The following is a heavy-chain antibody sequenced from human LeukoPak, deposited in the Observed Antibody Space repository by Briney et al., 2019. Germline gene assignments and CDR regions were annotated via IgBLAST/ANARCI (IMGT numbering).Heavy chain of an antibody. Sequence: GGSLRLSCAASGFTFSSYSMNWVRQAPGKGLEWFSYISSSSSYIYYADSVEGRFTISRDNAKNSLYLQMNSLRAEDTAVYYCARDPGSGWERFDYWGQGTLVTVSS. CDR2: ISSSSSYI. CDR1: GFTFSSYS. D-gene: IGHD6-19*01. V-gene: IGHV3-21*01. J-gene: IGHJ4*02. CDR3: ARDPGSGWERFDY.